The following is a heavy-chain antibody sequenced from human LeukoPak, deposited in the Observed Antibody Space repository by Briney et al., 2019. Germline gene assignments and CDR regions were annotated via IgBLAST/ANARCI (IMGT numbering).Heavy chain of an antibody. V-gene: IGHV3-11*06. D-gene: IGHD6-19*01. CDR3: ARSIAVARFDY. J-gene: IGHJ4*02. CDR1: GFTFTDFY. CDR2: ISSSSSYI. Sequence: GGSLRLSCAASGFTFTDFYMSWVRQAPGKGLEWVSSISSSSSYIYYADSVKGRFTISRDNAKNSLYLQMNSLRAEDTAVYYCARSIAVARFDYWGQGTLVTVSS.